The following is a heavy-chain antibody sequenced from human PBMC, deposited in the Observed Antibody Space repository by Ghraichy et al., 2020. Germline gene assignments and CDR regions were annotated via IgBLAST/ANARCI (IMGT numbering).Heavy chain of an antibody. V-gene: IGHV3-13*01. D-gene: IGHD4-23*01. CDR2: IGTAGDT. Sequence: LSLTCAASGFTFSSYDMHWVRQATGKGLEWVSAIGTAGDTYYPGSVKGRFTISRENAKNSLYLQMNSLRAGDTAVYYCAREKEDGGFDYWGQGTLVTVSS. CDR3: AREKEDGGFDY. J-gene: IGHJ4*02. CDR1: GFTFSSYD.